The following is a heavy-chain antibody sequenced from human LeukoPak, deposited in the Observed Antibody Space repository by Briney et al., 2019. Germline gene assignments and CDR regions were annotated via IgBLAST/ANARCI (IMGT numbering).Heavy chain of an antibody. CDR2: IYYSGTT. V-gene: IGHV4-59*12. J-gene: IGHJ3*02. CDR1: GGSINNYY. CDR3: AREGRGRYPLRGAFDI. Sequence: PSETLSLTCTVSGGSINNYYWSWIRQPPGKGLEWIGYIYYSGTTNYNPSLKSRVTISVDTSKNQFSLKLSSVTAADTAVYYCAREGRGRYPLRGAFDIWGQGTMVTVSS. D-gene: IGHD3-16*01.